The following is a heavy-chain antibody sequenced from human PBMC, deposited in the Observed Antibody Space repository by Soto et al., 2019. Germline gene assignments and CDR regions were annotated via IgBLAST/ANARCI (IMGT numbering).Heavy chain of an antibody. D-gene: IGHD1-26*01. V-gene: IGHV1-46*01. CDR2: INPSGGST. CDR3: ARERGA. Sequence: ASVKVSCKASGYTFTDYRIHWVRQAPGQGLEWMGMINPSGGSTSHAQKFQGRVTMTRDTSTSTVCMELSRLRSEDTAVYYCARERGAWGQGTLVTVSS. J-gene: IGHJ4*02. CDR1: GYTFTDYR.